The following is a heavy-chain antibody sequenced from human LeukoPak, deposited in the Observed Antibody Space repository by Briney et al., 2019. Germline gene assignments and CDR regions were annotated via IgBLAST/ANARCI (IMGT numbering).Heavy chain of an antibody. CDR2: ISGSGGST. J-gene: IGHJ4*02. CDR3: AGRGSGSYFDY. CDR1: GFTFDDYG. D-gene: IGHD3-10*01. V-gene: IGHV3-23*01. Sequence: GGSLRLSCAASGFTFDDYGMSWVRHAPGKGLEWVSAISGSGGSTYYADSVKGRFTISRDNSKNTLYLQMNSLRAEDTAVYYCAGRGSGSYFDYWGQGTLVTVSS.